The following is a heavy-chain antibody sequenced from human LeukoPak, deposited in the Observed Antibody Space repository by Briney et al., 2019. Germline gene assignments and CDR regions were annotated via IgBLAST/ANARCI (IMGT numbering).Heavy chain of an antibody. D-gene: IGHD6-19*01. V-gene: IGHV3-48*02. Sequence: PGGSLILSCAASGFTFSSYSMNWVRQAPGKGLEWVSYITGSGRTIYYADSVKGRFTISRDKAKNSLFLQMNSLRDEDAAVYYCARDRGTGWAIDYWGQGTLVTVSS. CDR2: ITGSGRTI. CDR3: ARDRGTGWAIDY. CDR1: GFTFSSYS. J-gene: IGHJ4*02.